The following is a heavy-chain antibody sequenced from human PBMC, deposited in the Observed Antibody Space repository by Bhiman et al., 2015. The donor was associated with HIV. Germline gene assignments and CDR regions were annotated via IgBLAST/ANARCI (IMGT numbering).Heavy chain of an antibody. V-gene: IGHV3-7*01. CDR3: AREAVAGSVYFNY. CDR1: GFSFSSFW. Sequence: EVQLVESGGGFVQSGGSLRLSCAASGFSFSSFWMTWVRQAPGKGLEWVANIKEDGSERYYLDSVKGRFTISRDNAKNSLYLQMNTLRVEDTALYYCAREAVAGSVYFNYWGQGTLVTVSS. D-gene: IGHD6-19*01. CDR2: IKEDGSER. J-gene: IGHJ4*02.